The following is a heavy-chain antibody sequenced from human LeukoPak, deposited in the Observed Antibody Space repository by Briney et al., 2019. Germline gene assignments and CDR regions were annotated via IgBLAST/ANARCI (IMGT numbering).Heavy chain of an antibody. D-gene: IGHD3-9*01. CDR2: VNPSGST. CDR1: GDSISDYY. J-gene: IGHJ4*02. CDR3: ARSKDILTGYCFDY. Sequence: SETLSLTCTVSGDSISDYYWIWIRQPAGKGLEWIGRVNPSGSTKHNPSLKSRVTMSIETSKNRFSLKVNSVTAADTAVYYYARSKDILTGYCFDYWGQGTLVTVSS. V-gene: IGHV4-4*07.